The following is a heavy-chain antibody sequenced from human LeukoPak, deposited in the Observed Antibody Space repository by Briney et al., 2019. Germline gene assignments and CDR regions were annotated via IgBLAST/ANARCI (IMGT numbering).Heavy chain of an antibody. Sequence: NPSETLSLTCTVSGGSISSGDYYWSWIRQPPGKGLEWIGSIYYSGSTYYNPSLKSRVTISVDTSKNQFSLKLSSVTAADTAVYYCASLVAGSYYYGMDVWGQGTTVTVSS. CDR2: IYYSGST. CDR1: GGSISSGDYY. J-gene: IGHJ6*02. CDR3: ASLVAGSYYYGMDV. V-gene: IGHV4-39*01. D-gene: IGHD6-19*01.